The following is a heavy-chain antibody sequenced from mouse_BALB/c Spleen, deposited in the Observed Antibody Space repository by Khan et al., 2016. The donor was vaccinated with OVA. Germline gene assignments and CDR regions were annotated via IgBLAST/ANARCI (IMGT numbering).Heavy chain of an antibody. CDR3: ARSYLDGISTWFGY. CDR2: IDPSDSHT. J-gene: IGHJ3*01. V-gene: IGHV1-69*02. Sequence: QVQLQQPGTELVKPGASVKLSCKASGYTFTSYWMHWVKRRPGQGLEWIGEIDPSDSHTNYNQEFNGKATLTVDKSSNTAYMQLSSLTSEDSAVYYCARSYLDGISTWFGYWGLGTLVTVSA. CDR1: GYTFTSYW. D-gene: IGHD1-1*01.